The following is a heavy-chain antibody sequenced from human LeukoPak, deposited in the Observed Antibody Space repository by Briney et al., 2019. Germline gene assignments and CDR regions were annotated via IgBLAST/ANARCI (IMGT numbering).Heavy chain of an antibody. J-gene: IGHJ4*02. CDR3: ARELCGGDCYTDY. D-gene: IGHD2-21*02. CDR1: GFTVGSNY. V-gene: IGHV3-53*01. Sequence: GGSLRLSCAASGFTVGSNYMSWVRQAPGKGLEWVSVIYSGGSTYYADSVKGRFTISRDNSKNTLYLQMNSLRAEDTAVYYCARELCGGDCYTDYWGQGTLVTVSS. CDR2: IYSGGST.